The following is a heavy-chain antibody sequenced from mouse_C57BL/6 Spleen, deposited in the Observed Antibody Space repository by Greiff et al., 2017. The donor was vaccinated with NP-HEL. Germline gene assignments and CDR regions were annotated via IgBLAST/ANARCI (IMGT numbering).Heavy chain of an antibody. CDR3: ARYEYYFDY. CDR1: GYTFTDYY. Sequence: QVQLKQSGAELVRPGASVKLSCKASGYTFTDYYINWVKQRPGQGLEWIARIYPGSGNTYYNEKFKGKATLTAEKSSSTAYMQLSSLTSEDSAVYFCARYEYYFDYWGQGTTLTVSS. D-gene: IGHD2-3*01. CDR2: IYPGSGNT. J-gene: IGHJ2*01. V-gene: IGHV1-76*01.